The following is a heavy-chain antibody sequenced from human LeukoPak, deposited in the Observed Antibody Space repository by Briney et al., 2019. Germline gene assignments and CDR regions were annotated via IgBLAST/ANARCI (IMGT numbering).Heavy chain of an antibody. Sequence: GGSLRLSCAASGFTFSSYGMHWVRQAPGKGLEWVAFIRYDGSNKYYADSVKGRFTISRDNSKNTLYLQMNSLRAEDTAVYYCAKKYGSGSYSLDYFDYWGQGTLVTVSS. D-gene: IGHD3-10*01. CDR1: GFTFSSYG. CDR2: IRYDGSNK. V-gene: IGHV3-30*02. J-gene: IGHJ4*02. CDR3: AKKYGSGSYSLDYFDY.